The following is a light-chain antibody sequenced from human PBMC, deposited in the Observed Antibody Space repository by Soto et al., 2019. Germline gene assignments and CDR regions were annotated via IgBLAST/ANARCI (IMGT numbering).Light chain of an antibody. J-gene: IGKJ1*01. CDR1: QTISRW. CDR3: QQYHRYST. V-gene: IGKV1-5*03. Sequence: DIQMTQSPSTLSASVGDRVTITCRGSQTISRWLAWYQQKPGKAPKLLIYEASSLQSGVPSRFSGSGSGTEFTLTISYLESDDFATYYCQQYHRYSTFGQGTKVDIK. CDR2: EAS.